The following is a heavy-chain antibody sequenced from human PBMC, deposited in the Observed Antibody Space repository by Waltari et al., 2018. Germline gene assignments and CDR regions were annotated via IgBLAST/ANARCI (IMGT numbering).Heavy chain of an antibody. CDR3: AKPSGYYYHDY. CDR2: ISGSGGST. D-gene: IGHD3-22*01. Sequence: EVQLLESGGGLVQPGGSLRLHCAASGFPFSSYPMSLVRQAQGKGLEWVSAISGSGGSTYYADSVKGRFTISRDNSKNTLYLQMNSLRAEDTAIYYCAKPSGYYYHDYWGQGTLVTVSS. V-gene: IGHV3-23*01. CDR1: GFPFSSYP. J-gene: IGHJ4*02.